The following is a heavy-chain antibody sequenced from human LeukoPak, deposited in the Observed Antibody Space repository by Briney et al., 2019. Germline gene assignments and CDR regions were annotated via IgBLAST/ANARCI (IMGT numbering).Heavy chain of an antibody. Sequence: GGYLRLSCAASGFTFDDYGMSWVRQAPGKGVEWGSGINWNGGSTEYADSVKGRFTISRDNAKNSLYLQMNSLRAEDTALYYCARGDGGYYFDYWGQGTLVTVSS. CDR2: INWNGGST. CDR1: GFTFDDYG. J-gene: IGHJ4*02. V-gene: IGHV3-20*04. CDR3: ARGDGGYYFDY. D-gene: IGHD3-10*01.